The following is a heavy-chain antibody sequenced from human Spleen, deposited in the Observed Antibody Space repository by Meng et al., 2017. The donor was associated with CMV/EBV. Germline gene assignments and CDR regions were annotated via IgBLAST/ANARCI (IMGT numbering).Heavy chain of an antibody. V-gene: IGHV6-1*01. D-gene: IGHD6-6*01. CDR1: GASVSSNSAA. J-gene: IGHJ4*02. CDR2: TYYRSKWYN. Sequence: IAGASVSSNSAAWNWIRPSPSRGLEWLGRTYYRSKWYNDYAVSVKSRITINPDTSKNQFSLQLNSVTPEDTAVYYCARGKARLGFDYWGQGTLVTVSS. CDR3: ARGKARLGFDY.